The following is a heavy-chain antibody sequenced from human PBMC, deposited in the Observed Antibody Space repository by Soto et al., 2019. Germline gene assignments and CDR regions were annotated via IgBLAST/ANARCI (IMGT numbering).Heavy chain of an antibody. J-gene: IGHJ4*02. CDR1: GYTFTNYA. Sequence: ASVKVSCKASGYTFTNYAMHWVRQAPGHRLEWMGWINAGNGNTKYSQKFQGRVTITRDTSASTAYMELSSLRSEDTAVYYCARHLGGYSYGWTPFDYWGQGTLVTVSS. CDR2: INAGNGNT. CDR3: ARHLGGYSYGWTPFDY. D-gene: IGHD5-18*01. V-gene: IGHV1-3*01.